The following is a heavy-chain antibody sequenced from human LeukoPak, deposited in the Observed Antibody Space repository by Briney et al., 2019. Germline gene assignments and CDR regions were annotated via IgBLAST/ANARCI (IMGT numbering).Heavy chain of an antibody. CDR2: INHSGNT. Sequence: LRLSCAASGFTFSDFDMNWIRQSPEKGLEWIGEINHSGNTNYNPSLESRVAISVDTSNKQFSLRLSSVTAADTAVYYCVRVRWLQANGDVWGQGTTVTVSS. CDR1: GFTFSDFD. D-gene: IGHD5-12*01. CDR3: VRVRWLQANGDV. J-gene: IGHJ6*02. V-gene: IGHV4-34*01.